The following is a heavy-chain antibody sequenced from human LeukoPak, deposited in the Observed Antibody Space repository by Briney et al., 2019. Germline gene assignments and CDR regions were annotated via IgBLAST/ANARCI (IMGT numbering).Heavy chain of an antibody. V-gene: IGHV3-74*01. Sequence: GGSLRLSCAASGFSFSRYWMHWVRQAPGKGPVWVARSNGDGSSTSYADSVKGRFTISRDSAKNTLYLQMNSLRAEDTAIYYCARDQLGDGDYLFDYWGQGTLVTVSS. J-gene: IGHJ4*02. CDR2: SNGDGSST. CDR1: GFSFSRYW. CDR3: ARDQLGDGDYLFDY. D-gene: IGHD4-17*01.